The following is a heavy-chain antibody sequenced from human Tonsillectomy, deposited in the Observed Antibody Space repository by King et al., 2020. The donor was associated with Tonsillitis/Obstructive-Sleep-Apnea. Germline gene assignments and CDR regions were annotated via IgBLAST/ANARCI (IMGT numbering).Heavy chain of an antibody. CDR1: GYSFTSYY. CDR2: INPSDSGT. J-gene: IGHJ4*02. D-gene: IGHD6-13*01. V-gene: IGHV1-46*01. Sequence: VQLVESGAEVKKPGASVKVSCKASGYSFTSYYMHWVGQAPGQGLEWMGIINPSDSGTNYAQKFQGRVTLTRDTSTSTVHMELSSLRSEDTAVYYCAREALAAAGTILDYWGQGTLVTVSS. CDR3: AREALAAAGTILDY.